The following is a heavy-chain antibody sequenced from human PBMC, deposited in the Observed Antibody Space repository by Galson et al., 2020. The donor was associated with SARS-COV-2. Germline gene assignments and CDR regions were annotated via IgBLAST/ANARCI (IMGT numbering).Heavy chain of an antibody. CDR2: IKSKTDGGTT. V-gene: IGHV3-15*01. CDR1: GFTFSNAW. J-gene: IGHJ5*02. CDR3: TTGGDPTIFGVVRWFDP. Sequence: GGSLRLSCAASGFTFSNAWMSWVRQAPGKGLEWVGRIKSKTDGGTTDYAAPVKGRFTISRDDSKNTLYLQMNSLKTEDTAVYYCTTGGDPTIFGVVRWFDPWGQGTLVTVSS. D-gene: IGHD3-3*01.